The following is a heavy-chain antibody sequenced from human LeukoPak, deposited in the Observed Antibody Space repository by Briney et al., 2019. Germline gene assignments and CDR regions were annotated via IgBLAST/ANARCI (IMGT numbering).Heavy chain of an antibody. J-gene: IGHJ4*02. CDR2: IKQDGSEK. CDR3: ARDPSIVGAHYYFDY. D-gene: IGHD1-26*01. CDR1: GFTFSSYW. V-gene: IGHV3-7*01. Sequence: GGSLRLSCAASGFTFSSYWMSWVRQAPGKGLEWVANIKQDGSEKYYVDSVKGRFTISRDNAKNSLYLQMNSLRAEDTAVYYCARDPSIVGAHYYFDYWGQGTLVTVSS.